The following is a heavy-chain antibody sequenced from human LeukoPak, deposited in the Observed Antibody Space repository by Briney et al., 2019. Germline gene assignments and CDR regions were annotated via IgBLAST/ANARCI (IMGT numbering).Heavy chain of an antibody. V-gene: IGHV3-23*01. CDR1: GFTFSSYA. D-gene: IGHD1-26*01. J-gene: IGHJ6*03. CDR3: AKVGGIRGYYYYYMDV. CDR2: ISGSGGST. Sequence: GGSLRLSCAASGFTFSSYAMSWVRQAPGKGPEWVSAISGSGGSTYYADSVKGRFTISRDNSKNTLYLQMNSLRAEDTAVYYCAKVGGIRGYYYYYMDVWGKGTTVTVSS.